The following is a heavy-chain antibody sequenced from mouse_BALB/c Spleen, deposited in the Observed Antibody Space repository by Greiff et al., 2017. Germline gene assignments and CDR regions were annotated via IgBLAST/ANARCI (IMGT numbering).Heavy chain of an antibody. V-gene: IGHV3-6*02. CDR3: ARRGGYDEYYAMDY. CDR2: ISYDGSN. D-gene: IGHD2-2*01. Sequence: EVKLVESGPGLVKPSQSLSLTCSVTGYSITSGYYWNWIRQFPGNKLEWMGYISYDGSNNYNPSLKNRISITRDTSKNQFFLKLNSVTTEDTATYYCARRGGYDEYYAMDYWGQGTSVTVSS. CDR1: GYSITSGYY. J-gene: IGHJ4*01.